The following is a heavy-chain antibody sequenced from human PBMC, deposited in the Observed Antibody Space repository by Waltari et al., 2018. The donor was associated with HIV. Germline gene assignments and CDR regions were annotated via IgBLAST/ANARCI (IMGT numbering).Heavy chain of an antibody. Sequence: EVQLVQSGGGLVQPGGSRRLSCAASGFSVSRYWIHWVRQLPGQGLVWVSGINPDWNTINYADSVRCRFTISRYYAKNTLYLQMNSLRDEDTAMYYCVKDMFGEYDYWGQGTLVTVSS. CDR1: GFSVSRYW. J-gene: IGHJ4*02. CDR3: VKDMFGEYDY. V-gene: IGHV3-74*01. CDR2: INPDWNTI. D-gene: IGHD3-10*02.